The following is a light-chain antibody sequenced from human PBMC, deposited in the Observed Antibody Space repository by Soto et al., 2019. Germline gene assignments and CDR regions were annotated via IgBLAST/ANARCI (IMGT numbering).Light chain of an antibody. CDR2: EVS. V-gene: IGLV2-23*02. CDR1: SSDVGCYNL. Sequence: QSALTQPASVSGSPGQSITISCTGTSSDVGCYNLVSWYQQHPGKAPKLMIYEVSMRPSGVSNRFSGSKSGNTASLTISGLQAEDEADYYCCSYAGSSTPYVFGTGTKVTVL. CDR3: CSYAGSSTPYV. J-gene: IGLJ1*01.